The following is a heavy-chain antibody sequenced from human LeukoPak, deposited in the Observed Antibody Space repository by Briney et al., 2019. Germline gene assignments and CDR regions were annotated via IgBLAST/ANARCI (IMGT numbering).Heavy chain of an antibody. V-gene: IGHV4-34*01. CDR3: ASRPEWLDARYYFDY. J-gene: IGHJ4*02. CDR2: INHSGST. D-gene: IGHD6-19*01. Sequence: SETLSLTCAVYGGSFSGYYWSWIRQPPGKGLEWIGEINHSGSTNYNPSLKSRVTISVDTSKNQFSLKLSSVTAADTAVYYCASRPEWLDARYYFDYWGQGTLVTVSS. CDR1: GGSFSGYY.